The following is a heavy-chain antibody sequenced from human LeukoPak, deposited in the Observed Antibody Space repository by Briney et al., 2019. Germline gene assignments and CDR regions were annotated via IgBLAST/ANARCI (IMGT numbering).Heavy chain of an antibody. CDR1: GYSISSGHY. CDR2: FYHSGST. CDR3: GRAQGATDY. Sequence: SETLSLTCAVSGYSISSGHYWGWIRQPPGKGLEWIGSFYHSGSTYYNPSLKSRATISVDTSKNQFSLKVNSVTAADTAVYYCGRAQGATDYWGQGTLVTVSS. D-gene: IGHD1-26*01. J-gene: IGHJ4*02. V-gene: IGHV4-38-2*01.